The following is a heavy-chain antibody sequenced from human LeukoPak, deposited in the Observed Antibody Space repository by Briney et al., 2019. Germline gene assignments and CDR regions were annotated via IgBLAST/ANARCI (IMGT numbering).Heavy chain of an antibody. Sequence: GGSLRLSGAASGFTFDDYAMHWVRQAPGKGLEGVSGISWNSGSIGYADSVKGRFTISRDNAKNSLYLQMNSLRAEDTALYYCAKARYQLPRNDAFDIWGQGTMVTVSS. J-gene: IGHJ3*02. CDR3: AKARYQLPRNDAFDI. D-gene: IGHD2-2*01. V-gene: IGHV3-9*01. CDR2: ISWNSGSI. CDR1: GFTFDDYA.